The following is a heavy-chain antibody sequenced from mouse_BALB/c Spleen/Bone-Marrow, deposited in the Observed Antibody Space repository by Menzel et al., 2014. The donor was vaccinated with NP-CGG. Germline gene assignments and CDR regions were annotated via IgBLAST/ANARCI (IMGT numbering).Heavy chain of an antibody. CDR1: GYTFTDYA. Sequence: QVQPLQSGPELVRPGVSVKISCKGSGYTFTDYAMHWVKQSHAKSLEWIGVISTYSGNTNYNQKFKGKATMTVDNSSSTSDMELARWSAEDSAIYYCARDYGSRIYAMDYWGQGTSVTVSS. CDR3: ARDYGSRIYAMDY. CDR2: ISTYSGNT. D-gene: IGHD1-1*01. J-gene: IGHJ4*01. V-gene: IGHV1-67*01.